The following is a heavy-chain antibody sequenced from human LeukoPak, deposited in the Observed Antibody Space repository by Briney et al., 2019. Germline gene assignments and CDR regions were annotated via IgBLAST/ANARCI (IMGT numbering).Heavy chain of an antibody. Sequence: GASVKVSCKTSGYTFTTYHINWVRQATGQGLEWLGWMNPYNGDRGYAQKFQGRLSITSDTSISTAYMELSSLKSDGTAVYFCARTTSLTASGYDCWGQGTLVTVSS. CDR1: GYTFTTYH. CDR3: ARTTSLTASGYDC. D-gene: IGHD4-17*01. CDR2: MNPYNGDR. V-gene: IGHV1-8*03. J-gene: IGHJ4*02.